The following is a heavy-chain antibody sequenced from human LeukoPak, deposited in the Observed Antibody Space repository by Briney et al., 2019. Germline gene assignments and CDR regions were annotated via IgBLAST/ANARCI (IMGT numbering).Heavy chain of an antibody. J-gene: IGHJ4*02. D-gene: IGHD1-14*01. V-gene: IGHV3-53*01. CDR2: LYSDGNT. Sequence: GGSLRLSCAASGFTVITNDMTWVRQAPGKGLEWVSVLYSDGNTKYADSVQGRFTISRDNSKNSLYLEMNSLSPDVTAVYYCARGVEPLAANTLAYWGQGTLVTLSS. CDR3: ARGVEPLAANTLAY. CDR1: GFTVITND.